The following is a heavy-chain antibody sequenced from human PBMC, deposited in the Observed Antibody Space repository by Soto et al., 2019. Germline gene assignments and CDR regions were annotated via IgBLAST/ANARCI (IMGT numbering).Heavy chain of an antibody. J-gene: IGHJ6*02. CDR2: ISGSGGST. Sequence: PGGSLRLSCAASGFPLSSYAMSWVRQAPGKGLEWVSAISGSGGSTYYADSVKGRFTISRDNSKNTLYLQMNSLRAEDTAVYYCAKGSSYGENYYYHGMDVWGQGTTVTVSS. D-gene: IGHD5-18*01. CDR3: AKGSSYGENYYYHGMDV. CDR1: GFPLSSYA. V-gene: IGHV3-23*01.